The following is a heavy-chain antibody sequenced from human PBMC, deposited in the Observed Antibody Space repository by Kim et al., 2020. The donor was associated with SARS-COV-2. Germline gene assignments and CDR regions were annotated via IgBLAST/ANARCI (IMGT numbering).Heavy chain of an antibody. CDR1: GFTFSSYA. CDR3: TGAIFGVVIPWDY. V-gene: IGHV3-23*01. J-gene: IGHJ4*02. D-gene: IGHD3-3*01. CDR2: ISGSGGST. Sequence: GGSLRLSCAASGFTFSSYAMSWVRQAPGKGLEWVSAISGSGGSTYYADSVKGRFTISRDNSKNTLYLQMNSLRAEDTAVYYCTGAIFGVVIPWDYWGQGTLVTVSS.